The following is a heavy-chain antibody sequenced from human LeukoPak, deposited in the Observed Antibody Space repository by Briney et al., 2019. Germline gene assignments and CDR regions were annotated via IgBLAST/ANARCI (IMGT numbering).Heavy chain of an antibody. CDR3: ARGARGFDY. V-gene: IGHV3-7*03. CDR2: IRQDGNEK. CDR1: GFSFSTYW. J-gene: IGHJ4*02. Sequence: GGSLRLSCVASGFSFSTYWMSWVRQAPGKGLEWVANIRQDGNEKYYVDSVKGRFTISGDNAKKSLDLQMNNLRGEDTAIYYCARGARGFDYWGQGTLVTVSS.